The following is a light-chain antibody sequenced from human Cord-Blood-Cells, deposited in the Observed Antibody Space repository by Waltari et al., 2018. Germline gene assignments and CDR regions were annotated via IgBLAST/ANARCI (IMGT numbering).Light chain of an antibody. Sequence: DTAKYKSLVSPTATPGEKASISSSSTQSLLHSNGYYYLDWYLQKPGQSPQLLIYLGSNRASGVPDRFSGSGSGTDFTLKISRVEAEDVGVYYCMQALQTPITFGQGTRLEIK. J-gene: IGKJ5*01. CDR2: LGS. CDR3: MQALQTPIT. CDR1: QSLLHSNGYYY. V-gene: IGKV2-28*01.